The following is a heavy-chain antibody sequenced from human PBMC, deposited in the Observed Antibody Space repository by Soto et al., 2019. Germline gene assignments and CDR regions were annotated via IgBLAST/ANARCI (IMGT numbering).Heavy chain of an antibody. J-gene: IGHJ4*02. CDR3: ARAAATSVIAVAGIYYFNY. Sequence: SETLSLTCAVSGGSISSSNWWSWVRQPPGKGLEGIGEVYHSGSTNYNPSLKSRVTISVDKSKNQFSLKLSSVTAADTAVYYCARAAATSVIAVAGIYYFNYWGQGTLVTVS. D-gene: IGHD6-19*01. CDR2: VYHSGST. CDR1: GGSISSSNW. V-gene: IGHV4-4*02.